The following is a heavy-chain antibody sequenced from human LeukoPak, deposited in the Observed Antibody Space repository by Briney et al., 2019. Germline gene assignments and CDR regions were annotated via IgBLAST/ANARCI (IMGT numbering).Heavy chain of an antibody. CDR1: GGSISSSSYS. J-gene: IGHJ6*02. Sequence: SETLSLTCTVSGGSISSSSYSWGWIRQPPGRGLEWIGSIYYSGSTYYNPSLKSRVTISVDTSKNQFSLKLSSVTAADTAVYFCARGGRDGYNYRAYYYYGMDVWGQGTTVTVSS. D-gene: IGHD5-24*01. CDR2: IYYSGST. CDR3: ARGGRDGYNYRAYYYYGMDV. V-gene: IGHV4-39*07.